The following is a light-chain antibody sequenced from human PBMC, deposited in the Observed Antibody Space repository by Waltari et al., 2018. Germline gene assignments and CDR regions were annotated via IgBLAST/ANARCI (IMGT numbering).Light chain of an antibody. V-gene: IGLV1-44*01. CDR2: SDN. CDR1: SSNIGSNT. CDR3: AAWDDSLNAVV. Sequence: QSVVTQPPSASGTPGQWVTISCSGSSSNIGSNTVNWYQQLPGTAPKLLVYSDNHRPSGVPDRFSGSKSGTSASLAISGLQSEDEAGYYCAAWDDSLNAVVFGGGTKLTVL. J-gene: IGLJ3*02.